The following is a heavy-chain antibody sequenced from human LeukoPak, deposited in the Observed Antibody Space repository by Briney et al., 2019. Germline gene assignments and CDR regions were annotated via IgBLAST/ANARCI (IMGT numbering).Heavy chain of an antibody. CDR1: GGSISSYY. D-gene: IGHD6-13*01. CDR3: ARGMQQLYHFDS. J-gene: IGHJ4*02. Sequence: PSETLSLTCAVSGGSISSYYWSWIRQPPGKGLEWIGYIYYSGSTNYNPSLKSRVTISVDTSKNQFSLKLLSVTVADTAVYYCARGMQQLYHFDSWGRGTLVTVSS. V-gene: IGHV4-59*01. CDR2: IYYSGST.